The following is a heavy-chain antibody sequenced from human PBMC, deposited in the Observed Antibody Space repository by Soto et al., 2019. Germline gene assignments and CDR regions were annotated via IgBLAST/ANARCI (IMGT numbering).Heavy chain of an antibody. CDR1: GFTFSSYA. V-gene: IGHV3-23*01. CDR2: ISGSGGST. J-gene: IGHJ6*02. Sequence: PGGSLRLSCAASGFTFSSYAMSCVRQAPGKGLEWVSAISGSGGSTYYADSVKGRFTISRDNSKNTLYLQMNSLRAEDTAVYYCAKDRITMIVVVITTGMDVWGQGTTVTVSS. D-gene: IGHD3-22*01. CDR3: AKDRITMIVVVITTGMDV.